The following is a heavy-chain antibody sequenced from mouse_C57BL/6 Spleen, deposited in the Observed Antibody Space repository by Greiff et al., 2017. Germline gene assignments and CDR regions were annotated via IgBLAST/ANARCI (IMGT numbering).Heavy chain of an antibody. V-gene: IGHV1-26*01. Sequence: VQLQQSGPGLVKPGASVKISCKASGYTFTDYYMNWVKQSHGKSLEWIGDINPNNGGTSYNQKFKGKATLTVDKSSSTAYMELRSLTSEDSAVYYCARRQLRPFFYAMDYWGQGTSVTVSS. D-gene: IGHD3-2*02. CDR3: ARRQLRPFFYAMDY. CDR2: INPNNGGT. J-gene: IGHJ4*01. CDR1: GYTFTDYY.